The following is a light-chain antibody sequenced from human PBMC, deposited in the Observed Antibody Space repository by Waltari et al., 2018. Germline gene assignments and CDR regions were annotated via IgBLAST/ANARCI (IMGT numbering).Light chain of an antibody. CDR3: QKYDRLPAT. CDR2: GAS. CDR1: QSVSRF. Sequence: DIVLTQSPGTQSLSPGARGTLSCRASQSVSRFLAWYQQKPGQAPRLLIYGASTRATGIPDRFSGSGSGTDFSLTISRLEPEDFAVYYCQKYDRLPATFGQGTKVEIK. V-gene: IGKV3-20*01. J-gene: IGKJ1*01.